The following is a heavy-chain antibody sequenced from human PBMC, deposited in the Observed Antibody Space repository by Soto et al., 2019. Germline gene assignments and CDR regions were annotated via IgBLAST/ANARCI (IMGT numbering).Heavy chain of an antibody. CDR2: IKQDGSAK. Sequence: GGSLRLSCAASGFTFSRFWMNWVRQAPGKGLEWVANIKQDGSAKYYVGSVKGRFTISRDNAENSMYLQMNSLRVEDTAVYYCARGYYDDSGYYYFDSWGQGTLVTVSS. J-gene: IGHJ4*02. D-gene: IGHD3-22*01. V-gene: IGHV3-7*05. CDR3: ARGYYDDSGYYYFDS. CDR1: GFTFSRFW.